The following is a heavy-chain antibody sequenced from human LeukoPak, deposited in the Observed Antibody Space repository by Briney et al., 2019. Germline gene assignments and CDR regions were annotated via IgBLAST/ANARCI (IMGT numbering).Heavy chain of an antibody. J-gene: IGHJ6*02. CDR2: ISYDGSNK. V-gene: IGHV3-30*18. D-gene: IGHD2-21*02. CDR3: AKDGGFGYCGGDCYPSMDV. Sequence: GRSLRLSCAASGFTFSSYGMHRVRQAPGKGLEWVAVISYDGSNKYYADSVKGRFTIPRDNSKNTLYLQMNSLRAEDTAVYYCAKDGGFGYCGGDCYPSMDVWGQGTTVTVSS. CDR1: GFTFSSYG.